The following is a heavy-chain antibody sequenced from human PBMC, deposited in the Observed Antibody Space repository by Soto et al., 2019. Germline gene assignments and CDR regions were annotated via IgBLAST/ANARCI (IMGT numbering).Heavy chain of an antibody. V-gene: IGHV1-69*13. CDR3: AGGGTEVAATPGY. J-gene: IGHJ4*02. D-gene: IGHD2-15*01. CDR1: GGTFSSYA. Sequence: ASVKVSCKASGGTFSSYAISLVRQAPGQGLEWMGGIIPIFGTANYAQKFQGRVTITADESTSTAYMELNSLRAEDTAVYYCAGGGTEVAATPGYWGQGTLVTVSS. CDR2: IIPIFGTA.